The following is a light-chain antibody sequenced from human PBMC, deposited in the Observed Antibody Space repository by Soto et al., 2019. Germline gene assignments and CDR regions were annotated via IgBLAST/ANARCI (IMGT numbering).Light chain of an antibody. J-gene: IGKJ1*01. CDR3: QQYNNWPPWT. CDR2: GAF. CDR1: QSVSSN. Sequence: EIVMTQSPATLSVSPGERATLSCRASQSVSSNLAWYQQKPGQALRLLIYGAFTRATGIPARFSGSGSGTEFTLTISSLQSEDFAVYYCQQYNNWPPWTFGQGTKVEIK. V-gene: IGKV3-15*01.